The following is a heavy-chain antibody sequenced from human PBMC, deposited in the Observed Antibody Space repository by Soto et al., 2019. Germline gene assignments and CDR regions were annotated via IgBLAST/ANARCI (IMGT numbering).Heavy chain of an antibody. CDR1: GGSFSGYY. J-gene: IGHJ4*02. Sequence: SETLSLTCAVYGGSFSGYYWSWIRQPPGKGLEWIGEINHSGSTNYNPSLKSRVTISADTSKNQFSLKLSSVTAADTAVYYCAREGGYYFDYWGQGTLVTVSS. CDR3: AREGGYYFDY. CDR2: INHSGST. V-gene: IGHV4-34*01. D-gene: IGHD1-26*01.